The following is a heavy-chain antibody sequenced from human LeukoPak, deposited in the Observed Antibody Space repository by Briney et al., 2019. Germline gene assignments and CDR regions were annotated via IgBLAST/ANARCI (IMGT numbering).Heavy chain of an antibody. Sequence: GSLRLSCTASGFTFNNYAMYWVRQAPRKGLEWVAGIFGSGGSAHYADSVKGRFTISRDNSKNTVYLQMDSLRGEDTALYCCTKTTTGYSSGQYPGWPADHWGQGALVTVSS. CDR3: TKTTTGYSSGQYPGWPADH. CDR1: GFTFNNYA. J-gene: IGHJ4*02. CDR2: IFGSGGSA. V-gene: IGHV3-23*01. D-gene: IGHD3-22*01.